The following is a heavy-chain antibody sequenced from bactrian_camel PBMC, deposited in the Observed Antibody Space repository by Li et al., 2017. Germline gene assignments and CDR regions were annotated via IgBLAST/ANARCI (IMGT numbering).Heavy chain of an antibody. J-gene: IGHJ4*01. CDR1: GFDYSIYSSYS. V-gene: IGHV3S53*01. CDR3: AADESWDCVMGRTIVEYTY. CDR2: IDSEGSS. Sequence: VQLVESGGGEVQAGGSLRLSCEVSGFDYSIYSSYSMGWFRQAPGKEREELAAIDSEGSSTTVDSVKGRFTISQGNDKKSVYFDMTNLQPDDTAMYYCAADESWDCVMGRTIVEYTYWGQGTQVTV. D-gene: IGHD2*01.